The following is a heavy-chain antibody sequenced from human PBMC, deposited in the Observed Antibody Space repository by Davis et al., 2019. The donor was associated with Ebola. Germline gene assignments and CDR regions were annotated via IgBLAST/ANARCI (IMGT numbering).Heavy chain of an antibody. J-gene: IGHJ3*02. V-gene: IGHV3-21*01. CDR2: ISPGSDYI. CDR3: ARGVVGHQREDAFDI. Sequence: GESLKISCAASGFTFRTYNMNWVRQAPGKGPEWVSSISPGSDYIYYAGSVKGRFTISRDNAKNSLYLQMDSLRAEDTALFYCARGVVGHQREDAFDIWGQGTMVTVSS. D-gene: IGHD1-26*01. CDR1: GFTFRTYN.